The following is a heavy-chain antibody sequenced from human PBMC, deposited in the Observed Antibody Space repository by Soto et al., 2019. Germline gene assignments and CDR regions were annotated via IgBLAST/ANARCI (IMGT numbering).Heavy chain of an antibody. J-gene: IGHJ4*02. Sequence: PSETLSLTCTVSGGSVSNSEYHWGWVRQTPGKGLEWIGYIYYSGSTYYNPSLKSRVTISVDTSKNQFSLKLSSVTAADTAVYYCARGRESITMIVVVTPYFDYWGQGTLVTVSS. CDR1: GGSVSNSEYH. CDR2: IYYSGST. CDR3: ARGRESITMIVVVTPYFDY. D-gene: IGHD3-22*01. V-gene: IGHV4-31*03.